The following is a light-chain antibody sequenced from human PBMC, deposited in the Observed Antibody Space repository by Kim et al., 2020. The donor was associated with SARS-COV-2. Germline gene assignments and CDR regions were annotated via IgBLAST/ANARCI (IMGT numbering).Light chain of an antibody. J-gene: IGLJ3*02. Sequence: VKLTCTLSSGHSSYAIAWHQQQPEKGPRYWMKLNSDGSHSKGDGIPDRFSGSSSGAERYLTISSLQSEDEADYYCQTWGTGIQGVFGGGTKLTVL. CDR1: SGHSSYA. CDR2: LNSDGSH. V-gene: IGLV4-69*01. CDR3: QTWGTGIQGV.